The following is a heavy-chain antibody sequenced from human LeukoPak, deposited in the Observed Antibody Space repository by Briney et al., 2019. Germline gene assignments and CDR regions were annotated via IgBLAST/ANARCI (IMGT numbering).Heavy chain of an antibody. CDR2: ISSSGSTI. D-gene: IGHD1-26*01. Sequence: GGSLRLSCAASGLTFSDYYMSWIRQAPGKGLEWVSYISSSGSTIYYADSVKGRFTISRDNAKNSLYLQMNSLRAEDTAVYYCARVRIVGASFDAFDIWGQGTMVTVSS. CDR1: GLTFSDYY. V-gene: IGHV3-11*01. J-gene: IGHJ3*02. CDR3: ARVRIVGASFDAFDI.